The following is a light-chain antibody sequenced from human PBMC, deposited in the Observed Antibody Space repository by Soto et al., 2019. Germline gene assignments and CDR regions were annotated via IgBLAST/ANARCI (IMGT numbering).Light chain of an antibody. CDR2: EVS. J-gene: IGLJ1*01. V-gene: IGLV2-14*01. CDR3: SSYTNNSPYV. CDR1: SSDVGGYNY. Sequence: QSVLTQPASVSGSPGQSITVSCTGTSSDVGGYNYVSWYQQHPGKAPKLMIFEVSNRPSGISIRFSGSKSGNTASLTISGLQTEDDADYYCSSYTNNSPYVFGTGTKVTVL.